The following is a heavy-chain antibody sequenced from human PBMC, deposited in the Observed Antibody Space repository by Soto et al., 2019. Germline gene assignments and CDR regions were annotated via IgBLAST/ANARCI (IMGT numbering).Heavy chain of an antibody. CDR3: AKVDDFWSGTIDY. CDR1: GFTFSSYA. D-gene: IGHD3-3*01. Sequence: GGSLRLSCAASGFTFSSYAMSWVRQAPGKGLEWVSAISGSGGSTYYADSVKGRFTISRDNSKNTLYLQMNSLTAEDTAVYYCAKVDDFWSGTIDYWGQGTLVTVSS. V-gene: IGHV3-23*01. J-gene: IGHJ4*02. CDR2: ISGSGGST.